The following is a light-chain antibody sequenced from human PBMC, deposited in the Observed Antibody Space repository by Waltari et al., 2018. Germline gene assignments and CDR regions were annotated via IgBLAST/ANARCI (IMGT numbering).Light chain of an antibody. CDR2: DTS. V-gene: IGKV3-11*01. Sequence: ETVLTTSPATVSLSPGARATLSCRASQSVSGYLACYQQKPGQAPRHLLYDTSNRATGIPARFSGSGSVTDFTLTISSLEPEDFAVYYCQQRNNWPLTFGGGTKVEIK. CDR1: QSVSGY. J-gene: IGKJ4*01. CDR3: QQRNNWPLT.